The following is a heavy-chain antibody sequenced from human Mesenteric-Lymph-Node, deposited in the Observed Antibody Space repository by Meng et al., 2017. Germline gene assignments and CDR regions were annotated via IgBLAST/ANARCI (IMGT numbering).Heavy chain of an antibody. CDR1: GFTFSTYW. D-gene: IGHD3-10*01. CDR3: AKEGSYDAFDI. Sequence: GGSLRLSCAASGFTFSTYWMHWVRQGPGMGLVWVSRINLDGTTRDYADSVKGRFTISRDNAKNSLYLQMNSLRAEDTALYYCAKEGSYDAFDIWGQGTMVTVSS. CDR2: INLDGTTR. J-gene: IGHJ3*02. V-gene: IGHV3-74*01.